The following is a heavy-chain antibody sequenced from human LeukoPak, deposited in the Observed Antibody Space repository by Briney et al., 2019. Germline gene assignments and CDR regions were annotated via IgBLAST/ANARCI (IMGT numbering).Heavy chain of an antibody. CDR1: GFLFSSYS. J-gene: IGHJ4*02. D-gene: IGHD5-12*01. CDR2: ISSSSSTI. CDR3: ARDRKWLRADFDY. V-gene: IGHV3-48*01. Sequence: GGSLRLSCVGSGFLFSSYSMNWVRQAPGKGLEWFSYISSSSSTIYYADSVKGRFTISRDDAKNSMYLQMNSLRAEDTAVYYCARDRKWLRADFDYWGQGTLVTVSS.